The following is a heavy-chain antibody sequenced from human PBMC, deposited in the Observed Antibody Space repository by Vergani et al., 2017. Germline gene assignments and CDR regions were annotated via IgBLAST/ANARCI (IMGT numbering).Heavy chain of an antibody. CDR3: ARGRSPRVAFDI. D-gene: IGHD2-15*01. Sequence: QVQLQESGPGLVKPSETLSLTCTVSGGSISSYYWSWIRQPPGKGLEWIGYIYYSGSTNYNPSLKSRVTISVDTSKNQFSLKLSSVTAADTAVYYCARGRSPRVAFDIWGQGTMVTVSS. CDR1: GGSISSYY. J-gene: IGHJ3*02. CDR2: IYYSGST. V-gene: IGHV4-59*01.